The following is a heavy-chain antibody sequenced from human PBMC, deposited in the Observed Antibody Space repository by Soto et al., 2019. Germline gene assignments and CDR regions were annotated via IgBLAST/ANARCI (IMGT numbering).Heavy chain of an antibody. Sequence: QVQLQQWGAGLLKPSETLSLTCAVYGGSFSGYYWSWIRQPPGKGLEWIGEINHSGSTNYNPSLKRRVTISVDTSKNQFSLKLSSVTAADTAVYYCARGGTMSSPPELRGNDYWGQGALVTVSS. J-gene: IGHJ4*02. CDR2: INHSGST. CDR3: ARGGTMSSPPELRGNDY. CDR1: GGSFSGYY. D-gene: IGHD3-10*01. V-gene: IGHV4-34*01.